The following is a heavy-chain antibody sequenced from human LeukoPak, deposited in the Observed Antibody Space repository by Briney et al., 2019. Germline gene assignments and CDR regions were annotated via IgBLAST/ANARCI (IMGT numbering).Heavy chain of an antibody. V-gene: IGHV3-74*01. Sequence: GGSLRLSCALSGFTSSSYWMHWVRQVPGKGLVWVSRINDDGTYTVYADSVKGRFTISRDNSKNTLYLQMNSLRAEDTAVYYCAKAKPLVVVAATILDYWGQGTLVTVSS. J-gene: IGHJ4*02. CDR2: INDDGTYT. D-gene: IGHD2-15*01. CDR3: AKAKPLVVVAATILDY. CDR1: GFTSSSYW.